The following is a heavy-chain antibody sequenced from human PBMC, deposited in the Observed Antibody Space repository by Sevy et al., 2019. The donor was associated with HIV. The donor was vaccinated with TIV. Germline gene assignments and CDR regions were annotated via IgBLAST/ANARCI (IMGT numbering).Heavy chain of an antibody. CDR2: FDPDHGET. D-gene: IGHD1-20*01. CDR3: AACGSQPLLPRGVYNFYAMDV. J-gene: IGHJ6*02. CDR1: GSILTELS. Sequence: ASVKVSCKLSGSILTELSMHWVRQAPGKGLEWMGGFDPDHGETIYAHNFQGRVTMTEDTSTDTAYMELSSLRSEDTAVYYCAACGSQPLLPRGVYNFYAMDVWGQGTTVTVSS. V-gene: IGHV1-24*01.